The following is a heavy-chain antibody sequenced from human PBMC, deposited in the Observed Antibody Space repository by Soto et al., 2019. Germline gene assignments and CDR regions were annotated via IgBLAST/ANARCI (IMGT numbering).Heavy chain of an antibody. V-gene: IGHV3-23*01. CDR1: GFTFSSYA. Sequence: EVQLLESGGGLVQPGGSLRLSCAASGFTFSSYAMSWVRQAPGKGLEWVSAISGSGGSTYYADSVKGRFTISRDNSKNTLYLQMNSLRAEDTAVYYCAVRLGGTGTTTYPHYYGMDVWGQGTTVTVSS. CDR3: AVRLGGTGTTTYPHYYGMDV. J-gene: IGHJ6*02. D-gene: IGHD1-7*01. CDR2: ISGSGGST.